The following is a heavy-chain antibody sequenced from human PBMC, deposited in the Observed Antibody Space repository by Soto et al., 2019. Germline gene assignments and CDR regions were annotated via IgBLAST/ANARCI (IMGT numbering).Heavy chain of an antibody. D-gene: IGHD1-26*01. Sequence: QVQLQESGPGLVKPSGTLSLTCAVSGGSISSSNWWSWVRQPPGKGLEWIGEIYHSGSTNYNPSLKCRVTISVDKSKNQFSLKLSSVTAADTAVNYCVRSGSYNAEYFQHWGQGTLVTVSS. J-gene: IGHJ1*01. CDR1: GGSISSSNW. V-gene: IGHV4-4*02. CDR2: IYHSGST. CDR3: VRSGSYNAEYFQH.